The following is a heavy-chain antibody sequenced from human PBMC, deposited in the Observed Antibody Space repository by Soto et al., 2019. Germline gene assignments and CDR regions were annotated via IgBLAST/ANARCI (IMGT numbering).Heavy chain of an antibody. V-gene: IGHV2-70*01. D-gene: IGHD3-22*01. J-gene: IGHJ4*02. CDR2: IDWDDDK. CDR1: GFSLSTSGMC. Sequence: SGPTLVNPTQTLTLTCTFSGFSLSTSGMCVSWIRQPPGKALEWLALIDWDDDKYYSTSLKTRLTISKDTSKNQVVLTMTNMDPVNTATYYGARHECSSGYYYSRGFDYWGQGTLVTVSS. CDR3: ARHECSSGYYYSRGFDY.